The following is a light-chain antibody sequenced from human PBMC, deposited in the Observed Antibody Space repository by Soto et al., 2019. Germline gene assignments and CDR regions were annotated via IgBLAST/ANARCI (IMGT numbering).Light chain of an antibody. CDR3: SSYTSTNTL. Sequence: QSALTQPASVSGSPGQSITISCTGTSSDLGSYHYVSWYQHHPGRAPKLIIYDVSLRPSGVSIRFSGSKSGNTASLTISGLHSEDEADYYCSSYTSTNTLFGGGTKLTVL. V-gene: IGLV2-14*03. J-gene: IGLJ2*01. CDR2: DVS. CDR1: SSDLGSYHY.